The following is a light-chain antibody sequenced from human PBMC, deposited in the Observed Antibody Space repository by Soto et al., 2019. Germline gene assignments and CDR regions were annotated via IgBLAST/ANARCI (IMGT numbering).Light chain of an antibody. Sequence: DIQMTQSPSSLSASVGDRVTITCRASQSVSNYLNWYQQKPGEAPKVLIFAASSLQSGLPSRFSGGGSGTDFSLNISILKPEDFATYYCKKSRSFHLTVGGGNKVEIK. CDR3: KKSRSFHLT. J-gene: IGKJ4*01. CDR2: AAS. V-gene: IGKV1-39*01. CDR1: QSVSNY.